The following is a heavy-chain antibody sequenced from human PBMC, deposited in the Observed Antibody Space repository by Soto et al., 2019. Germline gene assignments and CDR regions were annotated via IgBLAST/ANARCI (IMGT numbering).Heavy chain of an antibody. Sequence: GSLRPTGSASGSTFSSYAMHWVRQAPGKGLDWVAVISYDGSNKYYADSVKVRFTISRDNSKNTLYLQMNSLRAEDTAVYYCARSYYDFWSGYYRTYNWFDPWGQGTLVTVYS. D-gene: IGHD3-3*01. J-gene: IGHJ5*02. V-gene: IGHV3-30-3*01. CDR2: ISYDGSNK. CDR3: ARSYYDFWSGYYRTYNWFDP. CDR1: GSTFSSYA.